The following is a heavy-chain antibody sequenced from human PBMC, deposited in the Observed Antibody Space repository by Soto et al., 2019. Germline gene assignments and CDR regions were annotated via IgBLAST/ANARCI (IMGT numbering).Heavy chain of an antibody. Sequence: GGSLRLSCAASGFTFDDYAMHWVRQAPGKGLEWVSGISWNSGSIGYADSVKGRFTISRDNAKNSLYLQMNSLRAEDTALYYCAKDIEYGSGSDAFDIWGQGTMVTVSS. D-gene: IGHD3-10*01. CDR2: ISWNSGSI. V-gene: IGHV3-9*01. CDR3: AKDIEYGSGSDAFDI. CDR1: GFTFDDYA. J-gene: IGHJ3*02.